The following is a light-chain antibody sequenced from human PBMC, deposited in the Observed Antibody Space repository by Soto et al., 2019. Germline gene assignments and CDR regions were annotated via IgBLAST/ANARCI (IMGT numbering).Light chain of an antibody. CDR3: CSFAGIYTFWV. CDR1: SSDVGDYNY. J-gene: IGLJ3*02. V-gene: IGLV2-11*01. CDR2: DVS. Sequence: QSALTQPRSVSGSPGQSVTISCTGTSSDVGDYNYVSWYQQYPGKAPKLVIYDVSKRPSGVTDRFSGSKSGNTASLTISGLQAEDEAAYYCCSFAGIYTFWVFGGGTKLTVL.